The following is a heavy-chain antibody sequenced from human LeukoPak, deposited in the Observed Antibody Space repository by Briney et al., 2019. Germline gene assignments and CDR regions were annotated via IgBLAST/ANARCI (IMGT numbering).Heavy chain of an antibody. Sequence: PSETLSLTCAVYGGSFSGYYWSWIRQPPGKGLEWIGEINHSGSTNYNPSLKSRVTISVDTSKNQFSLKLSSVTAADTAVYYCARSYDILTGKDYFDYWGQGTLVTVSS. CDR3: ARSYDILTGKDYFDY. CDR1: GGSFSGYY. D-gene: IGHD3-9*01. CDR2: INHSGST. V-gene: IGHV4-34*01. J-gene: IGHJ4*02.